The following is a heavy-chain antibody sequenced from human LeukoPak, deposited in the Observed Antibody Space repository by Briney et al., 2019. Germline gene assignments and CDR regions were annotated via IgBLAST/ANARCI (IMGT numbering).Heavy chain of an antibody. CDR2: IWYDGSNK. V-gene: IGHV3-33*01. CDR3: ARGIHRYDFWSGYYDY. Sequence: PGGSLRLSCAASGFTFSSYGMHWVRQAPGKGLEWVAVIWYDGSNKYYADSVKGRFTISRDNSKNTLYPQMNSLRAEDTAVYYCARGIHRYDFWSGYYDYWGQGTLVTASS. D-gene: IGHD3-3*01. J-gene: IGHJ4*02. CDR1: GFTFSSYG.